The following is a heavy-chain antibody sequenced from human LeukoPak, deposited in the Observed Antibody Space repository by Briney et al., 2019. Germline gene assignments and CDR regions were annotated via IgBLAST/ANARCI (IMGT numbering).Heavy chain of an antibody. J-gene: IGHJ6*02. V-gene: IGHV3-23*01. CDR2: ISGSGGST. CDR3: AKDLIAVAGPYYYYGMDV. Sequence: PGGSLRLSCAASGFTFSSYAMSWVRQAPGKGLEWVSAISGSGGSTYYADSVKGRFTISRDNSKNTLYLQMNSLRAEDTAVYYCAKDLIAVAGPYYYYGMDVWGQGTTVTVSS. D-gene: IGHD6-19*01. CDR1: GFTFSSYA.